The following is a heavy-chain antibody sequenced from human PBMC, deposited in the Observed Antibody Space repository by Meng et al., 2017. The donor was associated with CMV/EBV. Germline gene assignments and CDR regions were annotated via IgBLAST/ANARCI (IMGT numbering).Heavy chain of an antibody. D-gene: IGHD4-17*01. Sequence: VPLPEAAPGLVNPSETLSLTCTVSGGSISSYYWSLIRQPAGKGLEWIGRIYTSGSTNYNPSLKSRVTMSVDTSKNQFSLKLSSVTAADTAVYYCARGPEVDYGDYVGLDYWGQGTLVTVSS. CDR3: ARGPEVDYGDYVGLDY. J-gene: IGHJ4*02. CDR1: GGSISSYY. CDR2: IYTSGST. V-gene: IGHV4-4*07.